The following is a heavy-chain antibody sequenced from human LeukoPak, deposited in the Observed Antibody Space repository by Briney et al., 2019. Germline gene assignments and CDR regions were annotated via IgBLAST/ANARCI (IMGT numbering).Heavy chain of an antibody. CDR2: INRSGST. CDR1: GGSLSGYY. Sequence: SETLSLTCAVYGGSLSGYYWNWIRQAPGKGLEWIGEINHKGLEWIGEINRSGSTNYNPSLKSRVTISGDTSKNWLSLRLTSVTAADTAVYYCARVGSSGYLDYWGQGTLVTVSS. V-gene: IGHV4-34*01. J-gene: IGHJ4*02. CDR3: ARVGSSGYLDY. D-gene: IGHD3-22*01.